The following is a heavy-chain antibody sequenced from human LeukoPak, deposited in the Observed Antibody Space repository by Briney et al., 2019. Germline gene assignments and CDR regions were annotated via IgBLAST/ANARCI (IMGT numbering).Heavy chain of an antibody. J-gene: IGHJ4*02. Sequence: SETLSLTCTVSGGSIDSSSYYRGWIRQPPGKGLEWIGSIYSSGSTYYNPSLKSRVTISVDTSKNQFSLRLSSVTAADTAVYYCARLHSTHSGNSWGQGTLVTVSS. CDR2: IYSSGST. D-gene: IGHD6-13*01. V-gene: IGHV4-39*01. CDR1: GGSIDSSSYY. CDR3: ARLHSTHSGNS.